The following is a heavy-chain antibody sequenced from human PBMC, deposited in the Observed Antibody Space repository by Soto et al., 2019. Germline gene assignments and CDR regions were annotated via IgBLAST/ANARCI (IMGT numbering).Heavy chain of an antibody. CDR3: AKDGYCSSTSCYWSY. D-gene: IGHD2-2*03. V-gene: IGHV3-23*01. CDR1: GYTFSNYA. Sequence: GGSLRLSCVASGYTFSNYAMSWVRQAPGKGLEWVSGISGSGSNSDYIDSVKGRFTISRDNSKSTLYLQMNSLKAEDTAIYYCAKDGYCSSTSCYWSYWGQGTVVTVSS. J-gene: IGHJ4*02. CDR2: ISGSGSNS.